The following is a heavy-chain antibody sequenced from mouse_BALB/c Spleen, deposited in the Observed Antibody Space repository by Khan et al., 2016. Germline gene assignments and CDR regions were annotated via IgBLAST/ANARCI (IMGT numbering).Heavy chain of an antibody. J-gene: IGHJ3*01. CDR1: GYTFSSYW. CDR2: IDPSDSET. Sequence: QVQLKQSGTEVVIPGAPVKLSCKVSGYTFSSYWMNWVKQRPGRGLEWIGRIDPSDSETHYNQKLKDKATLTVDISSSTAYIQLSSLTSEDSAVYYCARRGYGTWFAYWGQGTLVTVS. CDR3: ARRGYGTWFAY. V-gene: IGHV1-69*01. D-gene: IGHD1-1*01.